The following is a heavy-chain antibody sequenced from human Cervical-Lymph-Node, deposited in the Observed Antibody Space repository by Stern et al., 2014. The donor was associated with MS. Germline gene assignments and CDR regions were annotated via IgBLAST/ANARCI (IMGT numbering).Heavy chain of an antibody. J-gene: IGHJ4*02. Sequence: VQLVESGAEVRKPGSSVKVSCKASGGTFSRYGISWVRQAPGQGLEWMGRITPVVGTADYAEQFQGRGTITADGSTSTAYMELSSLTSADTAVYYCARGPYNRDFFEYWGQGTLVTVSS. CDR3: ARGPYNRDFFEY. CDR2: ITPVVGTA. V-gene: IGHV1-69*18. CDR1: GGTFSRYG. D-gene: IGHD1-1*01.